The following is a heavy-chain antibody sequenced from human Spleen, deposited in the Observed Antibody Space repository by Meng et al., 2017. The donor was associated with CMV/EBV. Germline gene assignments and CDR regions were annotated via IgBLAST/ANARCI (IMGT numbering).Heavy chain of an antibody. CDR1: GYTFTGYY. CDR2: INPNSGGT. D-gene: IGHD2-2*01. CDR3: ARAFGVVVPAASFDY. J-gene: IGHJ4*02. V-gene: IGHV1-2*02. Sequence: SGYTFTGYYMHCVRQAPGQGLEWMGWINPNSGGTNYAQKFQGGVTMTRDKSISTAYMELSRLRSDDTAVYYCARAFGVVVPAASFDYWGQGTLVTVSS.